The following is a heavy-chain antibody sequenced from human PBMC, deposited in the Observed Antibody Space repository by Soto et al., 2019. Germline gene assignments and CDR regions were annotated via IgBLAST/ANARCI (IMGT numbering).Heavy chain of an antibody. CDR3: ARHGRYCSSTSCYTGGYWFDP. J-gene: IGHJ5*02. D-gene: IGHD2-2*02. Sequence: QLQLQESGPGLVKPSETLSLTCTVSGGSISSSSYYWGWIRQPPGKGLEWIGSIYYSGSTYYNPSLKSRVTISVDTSKNQFSLKLSSVTAADTAVYYCARHGRYCSSTSCYTGGYWFDPWGRGTLVTVSS. CDR2: IYYSGST. V-gene: IGHV4-39*01. CDR1: GGSISSSSYY.